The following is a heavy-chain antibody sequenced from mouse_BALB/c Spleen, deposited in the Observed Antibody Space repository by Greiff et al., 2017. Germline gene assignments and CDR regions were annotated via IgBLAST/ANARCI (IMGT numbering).Heavy chain of an antibody. J-gene: IGHJ4*01. CDR1: GFTFSSYA. CDR2: ISSGGST. Sequence: EVMLVESGGGLVKPGGSLKLSCAASGFTFSSYAMSWVRQTPEKRLEWVASISSGGSTYYPDSVKGRFTISRDNARNILYLQMSSLRSEDTAMYYCARRDGNLYYYAMDYWGQGTSVTVSS. V-gene: IGHV5-6-5*01. CDR3: ARRDGNLYYYAMDY. D-gene: IGHD2-1*01.